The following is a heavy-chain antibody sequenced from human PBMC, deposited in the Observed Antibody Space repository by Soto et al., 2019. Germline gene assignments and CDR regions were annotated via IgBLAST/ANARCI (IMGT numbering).Heavy chain of an antibody. J-gene: IGHJ6*03. V-gene: IGHV1-18*01. CDR2: ISAYNGNT. D-gene: IGHD1-20*01. CDR1: GYTFTRYG. Sequence: QVQLVQSGAEVKKPGASVKVSCKASGYTFTRYGINWVRQAPGQGPEWMGWISAYNGNTNYAQNLQGRVTTTTDTSTTTAYMELRSLRSDDTAVYFCARAGETGPNWNDLYFYSMDLWCKVTTVTVSS. CDR3: ARAGETGPNWNDLYFYSMDL.